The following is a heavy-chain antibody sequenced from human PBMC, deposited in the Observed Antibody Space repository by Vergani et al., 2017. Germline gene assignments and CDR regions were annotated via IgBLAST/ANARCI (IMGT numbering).Heavy chain of an antibody. CDR1: GGSISSGSYY. Sequence: QVQLQESGPGLVKPSQTLSLTCTVSGGSISSGSYYWSWIRQPAGKGLEWIGRTYTSGSTNYNPSLKSRVTISVDTSKNQFSLKLSSVTAADTAVYYCARDRRGDYDSSGYQYYFDYWGQGTLVTVSS. J-gene: IGHJ4*02. CDR2: TYTSGST. CDR3: ARDRRGDYDSSGYQYYFDY. V-gene: IGHV4-61*02. D-gene: IGHD3-22*01.